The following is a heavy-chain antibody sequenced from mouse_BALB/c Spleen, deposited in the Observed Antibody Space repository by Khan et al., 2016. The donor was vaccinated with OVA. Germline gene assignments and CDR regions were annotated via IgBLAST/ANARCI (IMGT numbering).Heavy chain of an antibody. CDR3: ARGGAAYYRTDGGAMDY. CDR2: INTHSGVP. Sequence: QIQLVQSGPELKKPGETVRISCKASGYTFTNAGMQWVQKMPGKGLKWIGWINTHSGVPKYAEDFKGRFAFSLETSASTVYLQITNLKNEDTATXFGARGGAAYYRTDGGAMDYWGQGTSVTVSS. V-gene: IGHV9-4*02. D-gene: IGHD2-12*01. J-gene: IGHJ4*01. CDR1: GYTFTNAG.